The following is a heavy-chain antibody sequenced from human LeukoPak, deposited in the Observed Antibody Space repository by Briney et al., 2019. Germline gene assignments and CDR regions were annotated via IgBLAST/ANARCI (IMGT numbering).Heavy chain of an antibody. CDR2: ISYDGSNK. CDR1: GFTFSSYA. V-gene: IGHV3-30-3*01. D-gene: IGHD6-19*01. CDR3: ARVFPSVAGTSDC. Sequence: GRSLRLSCAASGFTFSSYAMHWVRQAPGKGLEWVAVISYDGSNKYYADSVKGRFTISRDNSKNTLYLQMHSLRAEDTAVYYCARVFPSVAGTSDCWGQGTLVTVSA. J-gene: IGHJ4*02.